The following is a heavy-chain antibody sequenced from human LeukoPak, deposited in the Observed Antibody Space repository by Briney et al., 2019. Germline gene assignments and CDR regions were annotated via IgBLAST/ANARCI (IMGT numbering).Heavy chain of an antibody. V-gene: IGHV3-66*01. CDR3: AKDPGYSSSWSPYYFDY. J-gene: IGHJ4*02. Sequence: GGSLRLSCAASEFSVGSNYMTWVRQAPGKGLEWVSLIYSGGSTYYADSVKGRFTISRDNSKNTLYLQMNSLRAEDTAVYYCAKDPGYSSSWSPYYFDYWGQGTLVTVSS. D-gene: IGHD6-13*01. CDR2: IYSGGST. CDR1: EFSVGSNY.